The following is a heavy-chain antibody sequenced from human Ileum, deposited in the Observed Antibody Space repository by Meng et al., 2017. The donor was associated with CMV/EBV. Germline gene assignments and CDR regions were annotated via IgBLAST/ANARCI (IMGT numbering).Heavy chain of an antibody. CDR1: GDSTSKNY. J-gene: IGHJ4*02. V-gene: IGHV4-4*07. CDR3: ARWVTGSPGFDC. Sequence: QGQLQESGPGLLKPSENLSITCIVSGDSTSKNYWNWLRLPAGKGLEWIGRIHSSGDTYYNPSLKSRVTISIDTSRNQFFLKLNSVTAADTAMYYCARWVTGSPGFDCWGQGTLVTVSS. D-gene: IGHD2-21*02. CDR2: IHSSGDT.